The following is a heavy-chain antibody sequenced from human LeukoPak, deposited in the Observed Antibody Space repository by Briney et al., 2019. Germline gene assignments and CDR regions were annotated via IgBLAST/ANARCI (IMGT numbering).Heavy chain of an antibody. D-gene: IGHD3-3*01. Sequence: ASVKVSCKASGGTFSSYAISWVRQAPGQGLEWMGGIIPIFGTANYAQKFQGRVTITRDTSASTAYMELSSLRSEDMAVYYCARDYDFDYWGQGTLVTVSS. V-gene: IGHV1-69*05. J-gene: IGHJ4*02. CDR1: GGTFSSYA. CDR2: IIPIFGTA. CDR3: ARDYDFDY.